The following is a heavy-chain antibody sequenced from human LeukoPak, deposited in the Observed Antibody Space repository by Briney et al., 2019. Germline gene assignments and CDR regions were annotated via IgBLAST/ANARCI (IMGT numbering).Heavy chain of an antibody. D-gene: IGHD6-19*01. Sequence: SETLSLTCAVYGGSLSGYYWNWIRQPPGKGLEWIGEINHSGSTNYNVSLKSRVTISIDTSKNQFSLKLTSVTAADTAVYYCARGPLYSSEGEGFDPWGRGTLVTVS. CDR1: GGSLSGYY. V-gene: IGHV4-34*01. J-gene: IGHJ5*02. CDR3: ARGPLYSSEGEGFDP. CDR2: INHSGST.